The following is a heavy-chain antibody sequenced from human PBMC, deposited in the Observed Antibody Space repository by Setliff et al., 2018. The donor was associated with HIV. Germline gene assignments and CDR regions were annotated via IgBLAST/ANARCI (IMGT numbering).Heavy chain of an antibody. CDR2: IFYSGST. CDR3: ARHAGSRGYYPRPFDY. J-gene: IGHJ4*02. V-gene: IGHV4-39*01. Sequence: PGGSLRLSCAASGFTFSSYSMNWIRQLPGKGLEWIGSIFYSGSTYYNPSLKSRVTISVDTSKSLFSLKLGSVTAADTAVYYCARHAGSRGYYPRPFDYWGQGTLVTVSS. D-gene: IGHD3-22*01. CDR1: GFTFSSYS.